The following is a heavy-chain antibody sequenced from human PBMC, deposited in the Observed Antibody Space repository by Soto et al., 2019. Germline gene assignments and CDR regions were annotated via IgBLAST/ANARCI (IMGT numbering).Heavy chain of an antibody. V-gene: IGHV1-8*01. D-gene: IGHD6-19*01. J-gene: IGHJ3*02. CDR3: ARALRGYSSGLGSSFDI. CDR2: MNPNSGNT. Sequence: QVQLVQSGAEVXXPGASVKVSCKASGYTFTSYDINWVRQATGQGLEXMGWMNPNSGNTGYAQKFQGRVTXXXXXXXXXXXXXXXXXXXXXTAVYYCARALRGYSSGLGSSFDIWGQGTMVTVSS. CDR1: GYTFTSYD.